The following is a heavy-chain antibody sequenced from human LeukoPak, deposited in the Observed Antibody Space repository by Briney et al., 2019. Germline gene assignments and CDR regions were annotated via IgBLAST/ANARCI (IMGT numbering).Heavy chain of an antibody. CDR3: ARVGYSSGWYRS. J-gene: IGHJ4*02. Sequence: GGSLRLSCAASGFTFSSYAMSWVRQAPGKGLEWVSAISGSGGSTYYADSVKGRFTISRDNSKNTLYLQMNSLRAEDTAVYYCARVGYSSGWYRSWGQGTLVTVSS. D-gene: IGHD6-19*01. V-gene: IGHV3-23*01. CDR1: GFTFSSYA. CDR2: ISGSGGST.